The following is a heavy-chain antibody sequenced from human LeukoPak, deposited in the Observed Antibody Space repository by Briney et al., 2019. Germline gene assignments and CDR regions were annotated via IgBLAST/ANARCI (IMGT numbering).Heavy chain of an antibody. J-gene: IGHJ4*02. CDR2: INPNSGGT. D-gene: IGHD6-19*01. CDR3: ARGKGGRVAGTGIFDY. CDR1: GYTFTGYY. Sequence: ASVKVSCKASGYTFTGYYMHWVRQAPGQGLERMGWINPNSGGTNYAQKFQGRVTMTRDTSISTAYMELSRLRSDDTAVYYCARGKGGRVAGTGIFDYWGQGTLVTVSS. V-gene: IGHV1-2*02.